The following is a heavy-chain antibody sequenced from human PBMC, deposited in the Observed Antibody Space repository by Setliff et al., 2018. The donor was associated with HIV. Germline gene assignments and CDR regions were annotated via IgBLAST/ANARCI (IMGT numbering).Heavy chain of an antibody. Sequence: SETLSLTCSVSGGSINANEYYWNWIRQSPGKGLEWIGHIYYGGQTDYNPSLKSRVTVSLDTSKNQLSLTLTSVSAADTAVYFCARLRITMIMMLNYFDYWGQGTLVTVSS. J-gene: IGHJ4*02. D-gene: IGHD3-22*01. CDR1: GGSINANEYY. CDR2: IYYGGQT. V-gene: IGHV4-61*08. CDR3: ARLRITMIMMLNYFDY.